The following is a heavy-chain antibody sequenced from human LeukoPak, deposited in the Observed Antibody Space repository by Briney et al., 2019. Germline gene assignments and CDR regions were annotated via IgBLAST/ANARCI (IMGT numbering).Heavy chain of an antibody. CDR1: GFTFSSNG. V-gene: IGHV3-23*01. J-gene: IGHJ4*02. D-gene: IGHD1-26*01. Sequence: GGSLRLSCAASGFTFSSNGMSWVRQAPGKGLEWVSAISGSGGSTYYADSVKGRFTISRDNSKNTLYLQMNSLRAEDTAVYYCAKDPGGWGPGFDYWGQGTLVTVSS. CDR3: AKDPGGWGPGFDY. CDR2: ISGSGGST.